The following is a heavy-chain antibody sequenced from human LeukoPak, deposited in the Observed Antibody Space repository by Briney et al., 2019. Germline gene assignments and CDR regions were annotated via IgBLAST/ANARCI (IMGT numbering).Heavy chain of an antibody. D-gene: IGHD6-19*01. Sequence: GGSLRLSCAASGFIFSNYVMSWVRQAPGKGLDWVSGISSSGGSTYYADSVKGRFTISRDNSKNTLFLQMNSLRAEDTAVYYCGKVGPRVAGTSSWFDPWGQGTLVTVSS. J-gene: IGHJ5*02. CDR1: GFIFSNYV. V-gene: IGHV3-23*01. CDR3: GKVGPRVAGTSSWFDP. CDR2: ISSSGGST.